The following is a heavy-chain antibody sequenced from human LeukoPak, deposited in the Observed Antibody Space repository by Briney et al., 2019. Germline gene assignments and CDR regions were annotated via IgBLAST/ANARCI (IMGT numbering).Heavy chain of an antibody. CDR3: ARRHHDFWRPFDS. Sequence: SETLSLTCSVSRASISSTNYNWGWMRQPPGKGLEWIGRIHSNGNTYYNPSLESRVTISVDTSKNQFSLKLSSVTAADSAVYYCARRHHDFWRPFDSWGQGTLVTVSS. D-gene: IGHD3-3*01. CDR1: RASISSTNYN. V-gene: IGHV4-39*01. J-gene: IGHJ4*02. CDR2: IHSNGNT.